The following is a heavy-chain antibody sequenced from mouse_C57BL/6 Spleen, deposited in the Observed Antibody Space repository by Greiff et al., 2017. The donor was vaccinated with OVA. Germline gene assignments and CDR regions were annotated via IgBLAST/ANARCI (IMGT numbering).Heavy chain of an antibody. V-gene: IGHV14-1*01. CDR2: IDPEDGDT. CDR1: GFNIKDYY. Sequence: EVKLMESGAELVRPGASVKLSCTASGFNIKDYYMHWVKQRPEQGLEWIGRIDPEDGDTEYAPKFQGKATMTADTSSNTAYLQLSSLTSEDTAVYYCTPKGGSSPLYAMDYWGQGTSVTVSS. J-gene: IGHJ4*01. CDR3: TPKGGSSPLYAMDY. D-gene: IGHD1-1*01.